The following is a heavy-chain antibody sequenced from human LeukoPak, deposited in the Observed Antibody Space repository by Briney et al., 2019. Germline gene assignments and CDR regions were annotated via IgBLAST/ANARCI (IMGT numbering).Heavy chain of an antibody. Sequence: ASVKVSCKASGYTFTSYGISWVRQAPGQGLEWMGIINPSGGSTSYAQKFQGRVTMTRDMSTSTVYMELSSLRSEDTAVYYCARPDLGSYDSSGYSLGTIDYWGQGTLVTVSS. CDR2: INPSGGST. V-gene: IGHV1-46*01. D-gene: IGHD3-22*01. CDR3: ARPDLGSYDSSGYSLGTIDY. J-gene: IGHJ4*02. CDR1: GYTFTSYG.